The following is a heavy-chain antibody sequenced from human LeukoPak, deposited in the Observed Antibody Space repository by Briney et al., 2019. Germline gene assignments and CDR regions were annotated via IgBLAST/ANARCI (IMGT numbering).Heavy chain of an antibody. CDR1: GGSISSGDYY. J-gene: IGHJ4*02. CDR2: ISYSGST. CDR3: ARDPKGFWYFDH. D-gene: IGHD3-3*01. Sequence: PSETLSLTCTVFGGSISSGDYYWGWIRQHPGKGLEWIGYISYSGSTYYNPSLQSRITISVDTSKTQFSLKLTSVTAADTAVYYCARDPKGFWYFDHWGQGTLVTVSS. V-gene: IGHV4-31*03.